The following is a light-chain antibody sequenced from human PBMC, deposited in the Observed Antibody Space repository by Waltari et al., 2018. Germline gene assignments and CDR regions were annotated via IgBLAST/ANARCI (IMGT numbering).Light chain of an antibody. V-gene: IGLV2-18*02. Sequence: QSALTQPPSVSGSPGQSVTNSCTGTSSDVGTSNRVSWSQQPPGTAPKPLIYEVSNRPSGVPDRSSGSKSGNTASLTISGLQADDEADYYCSSYTRSSTYVFGTGTKVTVL. CDR1: SSDVGTSNR. CDR2: EVS. CDR3: SSYTRSSTYV. J-gene: IGLJ1*01.